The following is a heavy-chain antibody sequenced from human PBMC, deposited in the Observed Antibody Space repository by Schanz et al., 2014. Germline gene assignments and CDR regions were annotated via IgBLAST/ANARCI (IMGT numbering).Heavy chain of an antibody. J-gene: IGHJ4*02. CDR2: VCYDGSKK. V-gene: IGHV3-33*01. D-gene: IGHD2-21*01. Sequence: LVESGGGVVQPRRSLRLSCAASGFTFSSYGMHWVRQVPGKGVEWVAVVCYDGSKKYYADSVKGRFTLSKDFSKDTLYLQLTSLRPEDTAVYYCARLATSKSRLGDAVDIWGQGTLVTVSS. CDR3: ARLATSKSRLGDAVDI. CDR1: GFTFSSYG.